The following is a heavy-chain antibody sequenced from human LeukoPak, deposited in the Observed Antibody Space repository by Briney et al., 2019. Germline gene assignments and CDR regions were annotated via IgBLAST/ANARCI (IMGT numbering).Heavy chain of an antibody. Sequence: GESLKISCKGSGYSFSSYWVGWVRQMPGKGLEWMGIIYPGDSDTRYSPSFQGQVTISADKPISTAYLQWSSLKASDTAMYYCARLQYYYDSSGYYLDYWGQGTLVTVSS. CDR1: GYSFSSYW. D-gene: IGHD3-22*01. V-gene: IGHV5-51*01. J-gene: IGHJ4*02. CDR2: IYPGDSDT. CDR3: ARLQYYYDSSGYYLDY.